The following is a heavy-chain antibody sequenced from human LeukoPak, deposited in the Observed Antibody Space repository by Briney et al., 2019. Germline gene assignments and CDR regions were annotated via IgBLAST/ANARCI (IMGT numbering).Heavy chain of an antibody. Sequence: GGSLRLSCAASGFTFSSYAMHWVRQAPGKGLEWVAVISYDGSNKYYADSVKGRFTNSRDNSKNTLYLQMNSLRAEDTAVYYCAKGSPDSSSWYTVFDYWGQGTLVTVSS. CDR3: AKGSPDSSSWYTVFDY. D-gene: IGHD6-13*01. J-gene: IGHJ4*02. CDR2: ISYDGSNK. CDR1: GFTFSSYA. V-gene: IGHV3-30*04.